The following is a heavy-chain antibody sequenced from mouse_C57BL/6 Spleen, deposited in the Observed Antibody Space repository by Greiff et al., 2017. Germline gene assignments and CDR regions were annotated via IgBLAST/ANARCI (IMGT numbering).Heavy chain of an antibody. CDR1: GFSLTSYG. Sequence: VKLEESGPGLVQPSQSLSITCTVSGFSLTSYGVHWVRQSPGKGLEWLGVIWRGGSTDYNAAFMSRLSITKDNSKSQVFCKMNSLQADDTAIYYCAKNGPDYNYFDYWGQGTTLTVSS. J-gene: IGHJ2*01. V-gene: IGHV2-5*01. CDR3: AKNGPDYNYFDY. CDR2: IWRGGST. D-gene: IGHD2-4*01.